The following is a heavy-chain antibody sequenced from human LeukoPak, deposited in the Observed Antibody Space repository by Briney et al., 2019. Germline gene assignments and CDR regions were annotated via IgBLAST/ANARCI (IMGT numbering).Heavy chain of an antibody. CDR1: GGSFSGYY. CDR2: INHSGST. CDR3: ARGYRNIVVVPAAHFDY. J-gene: IGHJ4*02. Sequence: SETLSLTCAVYGGSFSGYYWSWIRQPPGKGLEWIGEINHSGSTNYNPSLKSRVTTTVDTSKNQFSLKLSSVTAADTAVYYCARGYRNIVVVPAAHFDYWGQGTLVTVSS. V-gene: IGHV4-34*01. D-gene: IGHD2-2*01.